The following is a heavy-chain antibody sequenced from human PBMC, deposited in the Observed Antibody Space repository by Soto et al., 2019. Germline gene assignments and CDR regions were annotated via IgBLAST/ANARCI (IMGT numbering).Heavy chain of an antibody. Sequence: QVQLQESGPGLVKPSGTLSLTCAVSGGSISSSNWWSWVRQPPGKGLEWIGEIYHSGSTNYKPSLKRRGTISVDKSKDQLSLKLSPVAAADKAVDYCARVSSSSGELDYWGQGTLVTVSS. CDR1: GGSISSSNW. CDR3: ARVSSSSGELDY. J-gene: IGHJ4*02. V-gene: IGHV4-4*02. CDR2: IYHSGST. D-gene: IGHD6-6*01.